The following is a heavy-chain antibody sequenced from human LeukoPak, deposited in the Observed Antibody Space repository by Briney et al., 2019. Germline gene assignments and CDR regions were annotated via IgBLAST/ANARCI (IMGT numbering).Heavy chain of an antibody. D-gene: IGHD5-18*01. V-gene: IGHV3-21*01. Sequence: GGSLRLSCAASGFTFSSYSMNWVRQAPGKGLEWVSSISSSSSYIYYADSVKGRFTISRDNAKNSLYLQMNSLRAEDTAVYYCARAEYSYGYYYYYYMDVWGKGTTVTVSS. CDR3: ARAEYSYGYYYYYYMDV. J-gene: IGHJ6*03. CDR2: ISSSSSYI. CDR1: GFTFSSYS.